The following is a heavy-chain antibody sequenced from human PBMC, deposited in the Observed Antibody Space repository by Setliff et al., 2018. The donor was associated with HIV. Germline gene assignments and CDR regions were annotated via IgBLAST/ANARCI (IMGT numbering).Heavy chain of an antibody. CDR2: IWYDGSNK. V-gene: IGHV3-33*03. J-gene: IGHJ3*01. CDR1: GFTFSNYG. CDR3: AKELGFWSGYYKDHAFDL. Sequence: GGSLRLSCAASGFTFSNYGMHWVRQAPGKGLEWVSVIWYDGSNKYYTDSVKGRFTISRDNSKNTLYLQMNSLRAEDTAVYYCAKELGFWSGYYKDHAFDLWGQGTMVTVSS. D-gene: IGHD3-3*01.